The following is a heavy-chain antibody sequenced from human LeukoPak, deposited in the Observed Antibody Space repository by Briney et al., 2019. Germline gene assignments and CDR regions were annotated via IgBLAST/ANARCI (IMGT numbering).Heavy chain of an antibody. CDR1: GDTFINYA. CDR2: IIPAFGKT. V-gene: IGHV1-69*01. CDR3: ATSGHYDSGGYFYYFDY. D-gene: IGHD3-22*01. J-gene: IGHJ4*02. Sequence: GSSVKVSCKASGDTFINYAVSWLRQAPGQGLEWMGGIIPAFGKTNYSQNFQGGLTITADDSMTTAYMELTSLRSEDTAMYYCATSGHYDSGGYFYYFDYWGQGALLTVSS.